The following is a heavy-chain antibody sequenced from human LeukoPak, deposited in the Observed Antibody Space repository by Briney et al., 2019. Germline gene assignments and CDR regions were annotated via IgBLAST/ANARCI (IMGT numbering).Heavy chain of an antibody. V-gene: IGHV7-4-1*02. D-gene: IGHD3-9*01. CDR2: INTNTGNP. CDR1: GYTFTSYA. Sequence: GASVKVSCKASGYTFTSYAMNWVRQAPGQGLEWMGWINTNTGNPTYAQGFTGRFVFSLDTSVSTAYLQISSLKAEDTAVYYCARVNRQTVLRYFPLGYWGQGTLVTVSS. J-gene: IGHJ4*02. CDR3: ARVNRQTVLRYFPLGY.